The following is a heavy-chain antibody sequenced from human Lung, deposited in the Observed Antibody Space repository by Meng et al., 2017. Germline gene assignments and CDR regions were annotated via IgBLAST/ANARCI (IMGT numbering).Heavy chain of an antibody. D-gene: IGHD1-26*01. CDR1: GGSITSSTW. CDR2: IFHSGST. V-gene: IGHV4-4*02. J-gene: IGHJ4*02. Sequence: QVPLPEPGPGPVKPSGTLSLTCAVSGGSITSSTWWSWVRQTPGKGLEWFGEIFHSGSTNYNPPLESRVTISVDKFKNQFSLKVYSVTAADTATYYCARFDISSSGRGDYWGQGILVTVSS. CDR3: ARFDISSSGRGDY.